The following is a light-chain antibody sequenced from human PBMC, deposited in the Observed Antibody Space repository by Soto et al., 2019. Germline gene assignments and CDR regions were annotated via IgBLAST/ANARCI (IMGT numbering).Light chain of an antibody. Sequence: EIVMPQSPLTLPVTPGEPASISCRSSQSLLYNNTYNYLDWYVQEPGQSPQLLIYFGSNRAPGVPDRFRGSGSGTDFTLKINRVEAEDVGTYYCMQALQSLTFGQGTRLEI. CDR2: FGS. CDR3: MQALQSLT. CDR1: QSLLYNNTYNY. V-gene: IGKV2-28*01. J-gene: IGKJ5*01.